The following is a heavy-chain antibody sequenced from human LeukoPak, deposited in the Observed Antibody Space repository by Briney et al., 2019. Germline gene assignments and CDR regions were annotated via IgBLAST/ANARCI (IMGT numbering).Heavy chain of an antibody. CDR2: IGISSGNT. CDR3: ARDHRYAFDN. CDR1: GFNFTDYS. V-gene: IGHV3-48*01. D-gene: IGHD5-12*01. Sequence: PGGSLRLSCAASGFNFTDYSMNWVRQASGKGLEWISYIGISSGNTKYADSVKGRFTISRDKARNSLYLQMNSLRVEDTAVYYCARDHRYAFDNWGHGTLVTV. J-gene: IGHJ4*01.